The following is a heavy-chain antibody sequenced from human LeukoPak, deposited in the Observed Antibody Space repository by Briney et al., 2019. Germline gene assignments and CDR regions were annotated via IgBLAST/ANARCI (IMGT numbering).Heavy chain of an antibody. CDR2: INPNSGGT. CDR1: GYTFTGYY. CDR3: ASAMGAVWGSYRTSYAFDI. D-gene: IGHD3-16*02. V-gene: IGHV1-2*02. Sequence: WASVKVSCKASGYTFTGYYMHWVRQAPGQGLEWMGWINPNSGGTNYAQKFQGRVTMTRDTSISTAYMELSRLRSDDTAVYYCASAMGAVWGSYRTSYAFDIWGQGTMVTVSS. J-gene: IGHJ3*02.